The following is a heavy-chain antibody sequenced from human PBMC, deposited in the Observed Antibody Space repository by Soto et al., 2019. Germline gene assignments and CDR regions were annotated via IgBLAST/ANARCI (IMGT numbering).Heavy chain of an antibody. V-gene: IGHV3-30*18. J-gene: IGHJ6*02. CDR3: AKDHSSIVGATNPYYYYYGMDV. CDR2: ISYDGSNK. Sequence: QVQLVESGGGVVQPGRSLRLSCAASGFTFSSYGMHWVRQAPGKGLEWVAVISYDGSNKYYADSVKGRFTISRDNSKNTLYLQMNSLRAEDTAVYYCAKDHSSIVGATNPYYYYYGMDVWGQGTTVTVSS. CDR1: GFTFSSYG. D-gene: IGHD1-26*01.